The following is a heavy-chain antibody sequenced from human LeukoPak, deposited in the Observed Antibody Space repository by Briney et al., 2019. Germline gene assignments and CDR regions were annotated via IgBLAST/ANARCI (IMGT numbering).Heavy chain of an antibody. CDR1: GFTFSDAW. Sequence: GGSLRLSCAASGFTFSDAWMSWVRQAPGKGLEWVGRIKSITDGGTTDYAAPVKGRFTISRDDSKNTLYLQMNSQKTEDTAVYYCTTGPAGGIDDYWGQGTLVTVSS. J-gene: IGHJ4*02. V-gene: IGHV3-15*01. D-gene: IGHD4-23*01. CDR3: TTGPAGGIDDY. CDR2: IKSITDGGTT.